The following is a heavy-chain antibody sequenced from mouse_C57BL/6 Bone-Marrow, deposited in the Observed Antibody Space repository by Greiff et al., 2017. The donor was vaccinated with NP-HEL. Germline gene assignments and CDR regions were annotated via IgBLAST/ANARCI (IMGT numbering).Heavy chain of an antibody. CDR1: GFTFSDYY. V-gene: IGHV5-16*01. Sequence: EVKLMESEGGLVQPGSSMKLSCTASGFTFSDYYMAWVRQVPEKGLEWVANINYDGSSTYYLDSLKSRFIISRDNAKNILYLQMSSLKSEDTATYYCARGPAYYYGSSFDYWGQGTTLTVSS. J-gene: IGHJ2*01. CDR2: INYDGSST. CDR3: ARGPAYYYGSSFDY. D-gene: IGHD1-1*01.